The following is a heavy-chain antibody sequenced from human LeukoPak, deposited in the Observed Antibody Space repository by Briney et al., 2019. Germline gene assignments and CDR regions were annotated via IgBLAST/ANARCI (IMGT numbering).Heavy chain of an antibody. V-gene: IGHV3-33*01. CDR1: GFTFSSCG. CDR2: IWYDGSNK. CDR3: ARGDLYGDYVILN. J-gene: IGHJ4*02. D-gene: IGHD4-17*01. Sequence: GGSLRLSCTASGFTFSSCGMHWFRQAPGKGLEWVAVIWYDGSNKYYADSVKGRFTISRDNSKNSLYLQMNSLRAEDTAVYYCARGDLYGDYVILNWGQGTLVTVSS.